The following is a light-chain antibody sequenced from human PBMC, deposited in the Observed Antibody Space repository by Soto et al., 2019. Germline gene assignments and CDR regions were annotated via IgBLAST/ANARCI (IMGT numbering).Light chain of an antibody. V-gene: IGKV4-1*01. J-gene: IGKJ1*01. CDR2: WAS. CDR1: QIISSTY. CDR3: QQYYSTPRT. Sequence: DIVLTQSPGTLSLSPGERATLSCRASQIISSTYLAWYRQKLGQPPQLLIYWASSRESGVPDRFSGSGSGTDFTLTISSLQAEDVAVYYCQQYYSTPRTFGQGTTVEIK.